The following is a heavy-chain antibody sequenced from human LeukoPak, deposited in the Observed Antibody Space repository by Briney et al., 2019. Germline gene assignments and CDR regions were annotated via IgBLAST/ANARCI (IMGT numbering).Heavy chain of an antibody. CDR3: AKDSRIAAAGVFDY. CDR1: GFTFSSYA. D-gene: IGHD6-13*01. Sequence: QSGGSLRLSCATSGFTFSSYAMSWARQAPGKGLEWVSAISGSGGSTYYADSVKGRFTISRDNSKNTLYLQMNSPRAEDTAVYYCAKDSRIAAAGVFDYWGQGTLVTVSS. J-gene: IGHJ4*02. CDR2: ISGSGGST. V-gene: IGHV3-23*01.